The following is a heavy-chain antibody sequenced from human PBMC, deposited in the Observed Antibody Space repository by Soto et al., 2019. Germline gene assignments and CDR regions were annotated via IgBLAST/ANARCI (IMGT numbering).Heavy chain of an antibody. CDR3: ARAGFLEWDYFDY. D-gene: IGHD3-3*01. V-gene: IGHV3-11*06. J-gene: IGHJ4*02. CDR1: GFTFSDYY. CDR2: SSGSSSYT. Sequence: GGSLRLSCTASGFTFSDYYMNWVRQAPGKGLEWVSYSSGSSSYTKYADSVKGRFTISRDQAKNSVHLQMNSLRAEDTAVYYCARAGFLEWDYFDYWGQGILVTVSS.